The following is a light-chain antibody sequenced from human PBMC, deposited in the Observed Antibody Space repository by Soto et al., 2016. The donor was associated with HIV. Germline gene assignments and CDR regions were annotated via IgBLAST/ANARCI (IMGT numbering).Light chain of an antibody. CDR1: NIGSQS. J-gene: IGLJ1*01. CDR3: QVWDSSSDHYV. Sequence: SYVLTQPPSVSVAPGKTAIITCGGNNIGSQSVHWYQQKPGQAPVLVVYDDDNRPSGIPERFSGSDSGNTATLTISRVEAGDEADYYCQVWDSSSDHYVFGTGTRVTVL. CDR2: DDD. V-gene: IGLV3-21*01.